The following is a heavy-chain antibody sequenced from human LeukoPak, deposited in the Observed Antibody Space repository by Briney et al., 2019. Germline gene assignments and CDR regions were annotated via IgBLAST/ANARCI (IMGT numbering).Heavy chain of an antibody. CDR3: ARLDYDILTGPVRF. D-gene: IGHD3-9*01. CDR2: INPNSGGT. Sequence: ASVKVSCKASGYTFTGYYMHWVRQAPGQGLEWMGWINPNSGGTNYAQKFQGRVTMTRDTSISTAYMELSRLRSDDTAVYYCARLDYDILTGPVRFWGQGTLVTVSS. J-gene: IGHJ4*02. V-gene: IGHV1-2*02. CDR1: GYTFTGYY.